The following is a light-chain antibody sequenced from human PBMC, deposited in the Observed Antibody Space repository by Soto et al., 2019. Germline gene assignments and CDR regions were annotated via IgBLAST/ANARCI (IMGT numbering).Light chain of an antibody. J-gene: IGKJ1*01. CDR1: QRISTW. V-gene: IGKV1-5*01. Sequence: DLQMTQSPSTLSASVGDRVTITCRASQRISTWLAWYQQKPGKAPKLLIFDASTLESGVPSRFSGSGSGTEFTLTISSLQPDDFATYYCHQYSRYSTARAFGQGTKVEIK. CDR3: HQYSRYSTARA. CDR2: DAS.